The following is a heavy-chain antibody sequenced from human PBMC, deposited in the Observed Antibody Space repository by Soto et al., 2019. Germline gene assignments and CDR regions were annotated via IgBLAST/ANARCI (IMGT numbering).Heavy chain of an antibody. J-gene: IGHJ4*02. V-gene: IGHV4-61*01. CDR2: IYYSGST. CDR3: ARVRSSGDSLGY. D-gene: IGHD3-22*01. CDR1: GGSVSSGSYY. Sequence: VQLQESGPGLVKPSETLSLTCTVSGGSVSSGSYYWSWIRQPPGKGLDWIGYIYYSGSTNYNPSLKSRVTISVDTSKNQFSLKLSSVTAADTAVYYCARVRSSGDSLGYWGQGTLVTVSS.